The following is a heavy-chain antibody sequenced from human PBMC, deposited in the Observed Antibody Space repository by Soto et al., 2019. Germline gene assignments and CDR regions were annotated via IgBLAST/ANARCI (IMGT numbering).Heavy chain of an antibody. CDR1: GGTFSNYA. V-gene: IGHV1-69*13. CDR2: IIPIFGTP. Sequence: VASVKVSCKASGGTFSNYAISWVRQAPGQGLEWMGGIIPIFGTPNYAQKFQGRVTITADESTSTAHMELSSLRSEDTAVYYCASIYGDYAPEYDEWFDPWGQGTLVTVSS. J-gene: IGHJ5*02. CDR3: ASIYGDYAPEYDEWFDP. D-gene: IGHD4-17*01.